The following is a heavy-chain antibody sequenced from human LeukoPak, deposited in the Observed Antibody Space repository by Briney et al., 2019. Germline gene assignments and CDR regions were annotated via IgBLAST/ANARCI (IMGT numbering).Heavy chain of an antibody. J-gene: IGHJ4*01. CDR3: AKDNRENRPYYFDY. V-gene: IGHV3-23*01. CDR2: IGGSGGTS. CDR1: GFTFTSYA. Sequence: GGSLRLSCAASGFTFTSYAMTWVRQAPGKGLEWVSTIGGSGGTSYYADSVKGRFTISRDNSKNTLYLRMSSLRAEDTALYYCAKDNRENRPYYFDYWGQEPWSPSPQ. D-gene: IGHD1-14*01.